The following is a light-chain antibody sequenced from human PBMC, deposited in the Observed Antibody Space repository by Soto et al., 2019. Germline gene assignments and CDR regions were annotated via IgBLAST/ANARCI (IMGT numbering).Light chain of an antibody. CDR3: QQHNKWPLT. Sequence: EIFLTQSPCTLSLSPGARATLSCRASQSVSNNLAWYQQKPGQAPRLLIYDASTRATGIPARFSGSGSGTDFTLTISSLQSEDFAVYYCQQHNKWPLTFGGGTKVDIK. V-gene: IGKV3-15*01. CDR1: QSVSNN. CDR2: DAS. J-gene: IGKJ4*01.